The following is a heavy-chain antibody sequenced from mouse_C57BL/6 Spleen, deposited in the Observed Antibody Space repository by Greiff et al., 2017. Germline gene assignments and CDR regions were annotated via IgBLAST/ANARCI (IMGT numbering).Heavy chain of an antibody. CDR1: GYAFSSYW. J-gene: IGHJ4*01. CDR3: ARRDGYYYAMDY. CDR2: IYPGNGDT. Sequence: QVQLQQSGAELVKPGASVKISCKASGYAFSSYWMNWVKQRPGKGLEWIGQIYPGNGDTNYNGKFKGKATLTADKSSSTAYMQLLSLTSEDSAVYFCARRDGYYYAMDYWGQGTSVTVSS. D-gene: IGHD2-3*01. V-gene: IGHV1-80*01.